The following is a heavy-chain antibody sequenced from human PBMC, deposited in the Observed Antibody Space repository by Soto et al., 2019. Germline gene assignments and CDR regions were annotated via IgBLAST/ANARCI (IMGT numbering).Heavy chain of an antibody. CDR2: IGGAGSST. J-gene: IGHJ4*02. CDR3: ATLARPEDFDY. V-gene: IGHV3-23*01. CDR1: GFTFSNYP. Sequence: PGGSLRLSCAASGFTFSNYPMTWVRQAPEKGLEWVSLIGGAGSSTYYAESVKGRFTISRDNSKNTLYLQMNSLRAEDAAVYYCATLARPEDFDYWGQGTLVTVSS.